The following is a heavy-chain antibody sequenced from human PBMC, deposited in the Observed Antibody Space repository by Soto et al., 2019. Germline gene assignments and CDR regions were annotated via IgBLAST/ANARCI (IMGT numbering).Heavy chain of an antibody. CDR2: IKSKSDGGTT. Sequence: PGGSLSLSCVASGFTFNNVWMSCVRHAPGKGLCWVGRIKSKSDGGTTEYAAPVRGRFTISRDDSKNTLYLQMNSLKTEDTAVYYCTTDLWRIAVVVGSTGYFNPWGQGTPVTVSS. V-gene: IGHV3-15*01. CDR1: GFTFNNVW. D-gene: IGHD2-15*01. CDR3: TTDLWRIAVVVGSTGYFNP. J-gene: IGHJ5*02.